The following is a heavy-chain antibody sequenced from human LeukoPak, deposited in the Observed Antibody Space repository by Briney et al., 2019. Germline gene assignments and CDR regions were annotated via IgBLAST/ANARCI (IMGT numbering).Heavy chain of an antibody. CDR1: GGTFSSYA. V-gene: IGHV1-69*05. CDR3: ARDGGWYQLLWWFDP. J-gene: IGHJ5*02. CDR2: IIPIFGTA. D-gene: IGHD2-2*01. Sequence: SVKVSCKASGGTFSSYAISWVRQAPGQGLEWMGRIIPIFGTANYAQKFQGRVTITTDESTSTAYMELSSLRSEDTAVYYCARDGGWYQLLWWFDPWGQGTLVTVSS.